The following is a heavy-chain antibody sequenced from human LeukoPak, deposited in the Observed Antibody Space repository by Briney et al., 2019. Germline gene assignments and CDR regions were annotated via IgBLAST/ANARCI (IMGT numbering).Heavy chain of an antibody. V-gene: IGHV3-15*01. CDR1: GFTFRFSS. CDR3: TTVYSSGWNH. D-gene: IGHD6-19*01. J-gene: IGHJ1*01. CDR2: IKSKTDGGTT. Sequence: GRSLRLSCAASGFTFRFSSYDMHWVRQAPGKGLEWVGHIKSKTDGGTTDDAAPVKGRFTISRDDAKNTLYLQMNSLKTEDTAVYYCTTVYSSGWNHWGQGTLVTVSS.